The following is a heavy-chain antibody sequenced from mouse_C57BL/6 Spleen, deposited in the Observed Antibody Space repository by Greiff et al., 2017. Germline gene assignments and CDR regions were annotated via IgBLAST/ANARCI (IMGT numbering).Heavy chain of an antibody. Sequence: EVMLVESGGDLVKPGGSLKLSCAASGFTFSSYGMSWVRQTPDKRLEWVATISSGGSYTYYPDSVKGRFTISRDNAKNTLYLQMSSLKSEDTAMYYCARQNYGTLYSMDYWGQGTSVTVSS. CDR3: ARQNYGTLYSMDY. D-gene: IGHD1-1*01. CDR2: ISSGGSYT. V-gene: IGHV5-6*01. J-gene: IGHJ4*01. CDR1: GFTFSSYG.